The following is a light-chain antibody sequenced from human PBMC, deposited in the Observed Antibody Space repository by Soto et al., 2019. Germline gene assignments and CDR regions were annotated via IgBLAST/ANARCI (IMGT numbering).Light chain of an antibody. Sequence: DIVMTQSPLSLPVTPGEPASISCRSSQSLLHSNGYNYLDWYLQKPGQSPHLLIYLGSNRASGVPDRFSGSGSGTDFTLKISRGEAEDVGVYYCMQALQTPVTFGQGTRLEIK. CDR2: LGS. J-gene: IGKJ5*01. V-gene: IGKV2-28*01. CDR3: MQALQTPVT. CDR1: QSLLHSNGYNY.